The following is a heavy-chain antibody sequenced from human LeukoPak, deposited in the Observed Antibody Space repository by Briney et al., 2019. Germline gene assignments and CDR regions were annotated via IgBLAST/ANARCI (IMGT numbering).Heavy chain of an antibody. CDR3: AKDEGTGYWYFDL. V-gene: IGHV3-23*01. Sequence: PGGPLRLSCAASGFTFSSYAMSWVRQAPGKGLEWVSVISGSGGSTYYADSVKGRFTISRDNSKNTLYLQMNSLRAEDTAVYYCAKDEGTGYWYFDLWGRGTLVTVSS. D-gene: IGHD1-1*01. CDR1: GFTFSSYA. J-gene: IGHJ2*01. CDR2: ISGSGGST.